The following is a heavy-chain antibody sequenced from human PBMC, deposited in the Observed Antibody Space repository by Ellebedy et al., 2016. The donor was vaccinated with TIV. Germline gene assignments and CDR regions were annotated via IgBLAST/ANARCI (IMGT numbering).Heavy chain of an antibody. Sequence: ASVKVSCXASGYTFTSYAMHWVRQAPGQRLEWMGWINAGNGNTKYSQKFQGRVTMTRNTSISTAYMELSSLRSEDTAVYYCARATDEPFDYWGQGTLVTVSS. CDR3: ARATDEPFDY. V-gene: IGHV1-3*01. J-gene: IGHJ4*02. CDR1: GYTFTSYA. D-gene: IGHD1-14*01. CDR2: INAGNGNT.